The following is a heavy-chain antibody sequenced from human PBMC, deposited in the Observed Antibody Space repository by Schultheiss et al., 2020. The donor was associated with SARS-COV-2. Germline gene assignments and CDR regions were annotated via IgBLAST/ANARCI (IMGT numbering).Heavy chain of an antibody. V-gene: IGHV4-61*02. D-gene: IGHD1-26*01. J-gene: IGHJ6*03. CDR1: GGSISSGSYY. CDR3: ARFSGSYYNYYYYMDV. Sequence: SETLSLTCTVSGGSISSGSYYWSWIRQPAGKGLEWIGRIYTSGSTNYNPSLKSRVTISVDKSKNQFSLKLSSVTAADTAVYYCARFSGSYYNYYYYMDVWGKGTTVTVSS. CDR2: IYTSGST.